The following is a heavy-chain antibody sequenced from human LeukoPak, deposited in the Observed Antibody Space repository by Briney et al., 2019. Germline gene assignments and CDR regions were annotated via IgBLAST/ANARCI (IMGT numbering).Heavy chain of an antibody. J-gene: IGHJ5*02. Sequence: SETLSLTCTVSGGSISSSSYYWGWIRQPPGKGLEWIGSIHDSGSTYYNPSLKSRVTISVDTSKNQFSLKLSSVTAADTAVYYCARRRRYCSSTSCYRGWFDPWGQGTLVTVSS. D-gene: IGHD2-2*02. V-gene: IGHV4-39*07. CDR3: ARRRRYCSSTSCYRGWFDP. CDR1: GGSISSSSYY. CDR2: IHDSGST.